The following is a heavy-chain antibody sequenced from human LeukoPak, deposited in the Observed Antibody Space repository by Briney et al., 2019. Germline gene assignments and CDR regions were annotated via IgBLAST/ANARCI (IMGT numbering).Heavy chain of an antibody. J-gene: IGHJ4*02. CDR3: VRAAPRDCSPASCSLFDT. Sequence: GGSLRLSCAGSGFTFNNYAMSWVRRAPRKGLEWVSTIMIGGDGKHYADSVKGRFTISRDRSESTLYLQMNGLRADDTAVYYCVRAAPRDCSPASCSLFDTWGQGTLVTVSA. CDR2: IMIGGDGK. D-gene: IGHD2-2*01. CDR1: GFTFNNYA. V-gene: IGHV3-23*01.